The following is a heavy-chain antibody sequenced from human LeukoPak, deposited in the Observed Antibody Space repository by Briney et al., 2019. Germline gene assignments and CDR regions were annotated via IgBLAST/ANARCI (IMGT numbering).Heavy chain of an antibody. V-gene: IGHV1-8*01. J-gene: IGHJ6*03. CDR3: ARGRKQLLRYYYYYYMDV. CDR1: GYTFTSYD. D-gene: IGHD2-2*01. Sequence: GASVTVSCKASGYTFTSYDINWVRQAAGQGLEWMGWMNPNSGNTVYAQTCQGRVTITRNTYISTAYMELSSLRSEDTAVYYCARGRKQLLRYYYYYYMDVWGKGTTVTVSS. CDR2: MNPNSGNT.